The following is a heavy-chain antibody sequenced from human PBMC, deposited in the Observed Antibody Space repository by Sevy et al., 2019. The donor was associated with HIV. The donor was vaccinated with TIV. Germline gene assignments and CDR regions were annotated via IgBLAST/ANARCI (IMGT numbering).Heavy chain of an antibody. CDR3: AREHFTYYYDSSGYQPGYYFDY. J-gene: IGHJ4*02. Sequence: SETLSLTCTVSGGSISSYYWSWIRQPAGKGLEWIGRIYTSGSTNYNPSLKRRVTMSVDTSKNQFSLKLSVVTAADTAVYYCAREHFTYYYDSSGYQPGYYFDYWGQGTLVTVSS. CDR1: GGSISSYY. CDR2: IYTSGST. V-gene: IGHV4-4*07. D-gene: IGHD3-22*01.